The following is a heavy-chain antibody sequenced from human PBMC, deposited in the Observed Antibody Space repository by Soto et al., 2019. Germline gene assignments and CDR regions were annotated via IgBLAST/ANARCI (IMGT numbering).Heavy chain of an antibody. CDR1: GGSFSGYY. CDR2: INHSGST. Sequence: SETLSLTCAVCGGSFSGYYWSWIRQPPGKGLECIGEINHSGSTNYNPSLKSRVTISVDTSKNQFSLKLSSVTAADTAVYYCARAGYGSGSYYKLSKYYFDYWGQGTLVTVS. J-gene: IGHJ4*02. CDR3: ARAGYGSGSYYKLSKYYFDY. V-gene: IGHV4-34*01. D-gene: IGHD3-10*01.